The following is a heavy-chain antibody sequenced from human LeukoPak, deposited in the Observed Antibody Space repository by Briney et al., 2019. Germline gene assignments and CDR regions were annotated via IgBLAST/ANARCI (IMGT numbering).Heavy chain of an antibody. CDR1: GGSISSYY. J-gene: IGHJ6*02. D-gene: IGHD2-15*01. CDR3: ARHCSGDNCYFYGMDV. V-gene: IGHV4-59*08. CDR2: IYYTGNT. Sequence: SETLSLTCTVSGGSISSYYWSWIRQPPGKGLEWIGYIYYTGNTNYNPSLKSRVTISIDTSENQISLKLSSVTAADTAVYYCARHCSGDNCYFYGMDVWGQGTTVTVSS.